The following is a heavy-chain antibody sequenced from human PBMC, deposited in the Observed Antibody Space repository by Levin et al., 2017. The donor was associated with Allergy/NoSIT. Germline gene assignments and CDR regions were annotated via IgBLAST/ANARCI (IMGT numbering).Heavy chain of an antibody. CDR3: TSLTLGGPYATDY. Sequence: GGSLRLSCAASGFTFSGSAMHWVRQASGKGLEWVGRIRSKANSYATAYAASVKGRFTISRDDSKNTAYLQMNSLKTEDTAVYYCTSLTLGGPYATDYWGQGTLVTVSS. CDR2: IRSKANSYAT. V-gene: IGHV3-73*01. CDR1: GFTFSGSA. D-gene: IGHD3-16*01. J-gene: IGHJ4*02.